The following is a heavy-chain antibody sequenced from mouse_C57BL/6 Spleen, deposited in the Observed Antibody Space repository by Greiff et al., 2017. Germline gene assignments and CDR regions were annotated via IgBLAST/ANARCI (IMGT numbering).Heavy chain of an antibody. CDR3: ARSDGYYAPFDY. J-gene: IGHJ2*01. D-gene: IGHD2-3*01. Sequence: QVQLQQPGTELVKPGASVKLSCKASGYTFTSYWMHWVKQRPGQGLEWIGNINPSNGGTNYNEKFKSKATLTVDKSSSTAYMQLSSLASEDSAVYYCARSDGYYAPFDYWGQGTTLTVSS. CDR2: INPSNGGT. V-gene: IGHV1-53*01. CDR1: GYTFTSYW.